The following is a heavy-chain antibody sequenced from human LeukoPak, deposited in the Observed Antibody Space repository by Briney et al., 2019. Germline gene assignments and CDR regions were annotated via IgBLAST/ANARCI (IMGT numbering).Heavy chain of an antibody. CDR1: GFTFSSYS. CDR3: ARDRGVPYFITGTTTAFFDY. D-gene: IGHD1-7*01. J-gene: IGHJ4*02. V-gene: IGHV3-21*01. CDR2: ISSSSSYI. Sequence: PGGSLRLSCAASGFTFSSYSMNWVRQAPGKGLEWVSSISSSSSYIYYADSAKGRFTISRDNAKNSLYLQMNSLRAEDTAVYYCARDRGVPYFITGTTTAFFDYWGQGTLVTVSS.